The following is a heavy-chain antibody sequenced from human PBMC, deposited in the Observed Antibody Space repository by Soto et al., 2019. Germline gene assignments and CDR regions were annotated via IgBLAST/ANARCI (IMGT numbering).Heavy chain of an antibody. CDR1: GFAFSSHS. D-gene: IGHD5-12*01. CDR3: ARSIVAGTFYFDY. Sequence: AGGSLRLSCATSGFAFSSHSMNWVRQAPGRGLEWVSSISGSGSYIYYADSVKGRFTISRDNAKTSLYLQMNTLRAEDTALYYCARSIVAGTFYFDYWGQGTLVTVSS. CDR2: ISGSGSYI. J-gene: IGHJ4*02. V-gene: IGHV3-21*01.